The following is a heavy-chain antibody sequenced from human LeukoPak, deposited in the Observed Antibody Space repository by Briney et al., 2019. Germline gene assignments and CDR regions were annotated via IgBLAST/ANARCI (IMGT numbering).Heavy chain of an antibody. J-gene: IGHJ3*02. V-gene: IGHV4-59*01. D-gene: IGHD3-3*01. Sequence: SETLSLTCTVSGGSISSYYWSWIRQPPGKGLEWIGYIYYSGSTNYNPSLKSRVTISVDTSKNQFSLKLSSVTAADTAVYFCARGRVYDFWTDYPDAFDIWGQGTMVTVSS. CDR3: ARGRVYDFWTDYPDAFDI. CDR2: IYYSGST. CDR1: GGSISSYY.